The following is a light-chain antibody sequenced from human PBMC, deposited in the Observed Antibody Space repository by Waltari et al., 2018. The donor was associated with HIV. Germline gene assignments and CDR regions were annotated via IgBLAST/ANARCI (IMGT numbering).Light chain of an antibody. Sequence: SYELTQPPSVSVSPGQTASITCSGDKLGDNYACWYQQKPGQSPVLVIYQDSKRPSGIPERFSGSNSGNTATLTISGTQAMDEADYYCQAWDSSTGKVFGGGTKLTVL. CDR1: KLGDNY. CDR3: QAWDSSTGKV. J-gene: IGLJ2*01. CDR2: QDS. V-gene: IGLV3-1*01.